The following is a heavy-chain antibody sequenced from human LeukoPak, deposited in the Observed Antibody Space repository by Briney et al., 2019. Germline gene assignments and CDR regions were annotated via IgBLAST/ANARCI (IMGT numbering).Heavy chain of an antibody. V-gene: IGHV1-69*05. CDR2: IIPIFGTA. D-gene: IGHD3-3*01. J-gene: IGHJ4*02. CDR1: GGTFSSYA. Sequence: SVKVSCTASGGTFSSYAISWVRQAPGQGLEWMGGIIPIFGTANYAQKFQGRVTITTDESTSTAYMELSSLRSEDTAVYYCARDHVTGSGRFDYWGQGTLVTVSS. CDR3: ARDHVTGSGRFDY.